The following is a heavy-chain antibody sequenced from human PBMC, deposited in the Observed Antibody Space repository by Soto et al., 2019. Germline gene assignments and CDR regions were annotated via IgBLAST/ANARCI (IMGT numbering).Heavy chain of an antibody. CDR2: MNTNTGNT. CDR3: ARVVRCVGGDAGD. Sequence: QVLLVQSGADVKKPGASVNVSCKTSGYTFTEFDINWVRQAPGQGLEWMGWMNTNTGNTGYAQKFQGRVTMTRDTAISTAYVERRRLRAEDTAVYDCARVVRCVGGDAGDWGQGTLVTVSS. D-gene: IGHD3-10*01. V-gene: IGHV1-8*01. J-gene: IGHJ4*02. CDR1: GYTFTEFD.